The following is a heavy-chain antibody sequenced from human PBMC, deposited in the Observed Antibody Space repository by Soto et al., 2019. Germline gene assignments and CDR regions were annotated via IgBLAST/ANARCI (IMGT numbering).Heavy chain of an antibody. CDR2: INHRGST. CDR1: GGSLSGYY. D-gene: IGHD3-10*01. CDR3: ARGSDRAWDLGGY. Sequence: QVQLQQWGAGLLKPSETLSLTCAVFGGSLSGYYVSWIRQPPGEGLEWIGEINHRGSTNYNPSLKSRVPISVDTSKDQYSLKLSSVTAADTAVYYCARGSDRAWDLGGYWGQGTLVTVSS. J-gene: IGHJ4*02. V-gene: IGHV4-34*01.